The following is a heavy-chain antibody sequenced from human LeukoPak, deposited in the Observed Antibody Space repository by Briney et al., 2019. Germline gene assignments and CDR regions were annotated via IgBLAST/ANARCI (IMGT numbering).Heavy chain of an antibody. V-gene: IGHV1-69*06. J-gene: IGHJ5*02. CDR2: IIPIFGTA. Sequence: SVKVSCKASGGSFSNYTISWLRQTPEQGLEWMGGIIPIFGTANYAQNFQGRVTITADKFTSTAYMELSSLRSEDTAVYYCARDPTPSYDSSGYYNWFDPWGQGTLVTVSS. CDR1: GGSFSNYT. CDR3: ARDPTPSYDSSGYYNWFDP. D-gene: IGHD3-22*01.